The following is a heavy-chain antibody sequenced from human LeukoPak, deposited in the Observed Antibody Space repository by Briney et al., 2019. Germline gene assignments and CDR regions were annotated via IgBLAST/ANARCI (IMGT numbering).Heavy chain of an antibody. J-gene: IGHJ4*02. V-gene: IGHV3-21*01. CDR1: GFTFSSYN. CDR3: ARAASNYYDSSGYSYYFDY. D-gene: IGHD3-22*01. CDR2: ISSSSSYI. Sequence: GGSLRLSCEASGFTFSSYNINWVRQAPGKGLEWVSSISSSSSYIYYADSVKGRFTISRDNAKNSLYLQMNSLRAEDTAVYYCARAASNYYDSSGYSYYFDYWGQGTLVTVSS.